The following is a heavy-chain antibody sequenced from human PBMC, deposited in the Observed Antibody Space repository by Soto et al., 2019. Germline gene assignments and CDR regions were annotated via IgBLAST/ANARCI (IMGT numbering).Heavy chain of an antibody. CDR3: AKDHPTIFGVVRAPPNWFDP. Sequence: GGSLRLSCAASGFTFSSYAMSWVRQAPGKGLEWVSAISGSGGSTYYADSVKGRFTISRDNSKNTLYLQMNSLRAEDTVVYYCAKDHPTIFGVVRAPPNWFDPWGQGTLVTVSS. CDR1: GFTFSSYA. D-gene: IGHD3-3*01. J-gene: IGHJ5*02. V-gene: IGHV3-23*01. CDR2: ISGSGGST.